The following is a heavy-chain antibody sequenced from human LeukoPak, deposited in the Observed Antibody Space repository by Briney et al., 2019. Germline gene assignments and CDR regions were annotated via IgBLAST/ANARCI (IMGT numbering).Heavy chain of an antibody. D-gene: IGHD3-3*02. CDR1: GYTFTSYD. CDR3: AALSEVFHAFDI. J-gene: IGHJ3*02. Sequence: GASVKVSCKASGYTFTSYDINWVRQATGQGLEWMGWMNPNSGNTGYAQKFQERVTITRDMSTSTAYMELSSLRSEDTAVYYCAALSEVFHAFDIWGQGTMVTVSS. CDR2: MNPNSGNT. V-gene: IGHV1-8*01.